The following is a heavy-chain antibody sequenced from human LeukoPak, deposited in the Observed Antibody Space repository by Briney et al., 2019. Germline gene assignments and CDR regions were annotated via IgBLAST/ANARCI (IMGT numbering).Heavy chain of an antibody. V-gene: IGHV1-8*01. Sequence: GASVKVSCKASGYTFTSYDINWVRQATGQGLEWMGWMNPNSGNTGYAQKFQGRVTMTRNTSISTAYMELSSLRSEDTAVYYCARGFTMVRGVIAGYWGQGTLVTVSS. CDR3: ARGFTMVRGVIAGY. D-gene: IGHD3-10*01. J-gene: IGHJ4*02. CDR2: MNPNSGNT. CDR1: GYTFTSYD.